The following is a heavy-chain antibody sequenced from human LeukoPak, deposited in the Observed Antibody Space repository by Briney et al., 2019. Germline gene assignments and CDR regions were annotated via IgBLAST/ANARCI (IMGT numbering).Heavy chain of an antibody. D-gene: IGHD4-17*01. CDR1: GGSISSGGYY. V-gene: IGHV4-31*03. CDR3: ARDDAVPTFFAMGAFDI. J-gene: IGHJ3*02. Sequence: PSETLSLTCTVSGGSISSGGYYWSWIRQHPGKGLEWIGYIYYSGSTYYNPSLKRRVTISVDTSKTPFTLKLSSVTAADTAVYYCARDDAVPTFFAMGAFDIWGQGTMVTVSS. CDR2: IYYSGST.